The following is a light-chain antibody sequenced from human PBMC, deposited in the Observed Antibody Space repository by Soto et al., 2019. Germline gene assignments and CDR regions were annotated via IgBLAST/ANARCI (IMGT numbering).Light chain of an antibody. CDR2: KAS. Sequence: DIQMTQSPSTLCASVGYRFTIICGASQSISSWLAWYQQKGGKAPKLLIYKASTLKSGVPSRFSGSGSGTEFTLTISSLQPDDFATYYCQHYNSYSEAFGQGTKVDI. V-gene: IGKV1-5*03. CDR1: QSISSW. CDR3: QHYNSYSEA. J-gene: IGKJ1*01.